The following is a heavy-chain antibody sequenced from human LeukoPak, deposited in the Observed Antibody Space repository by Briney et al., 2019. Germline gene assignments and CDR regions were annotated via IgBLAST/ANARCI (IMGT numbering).Heavy chain of an antibody. CDR3: ARAIAAAIGQDYYYYYGMDV. CDR2: INHSGST. D-gene: IGHD6-13*01. CDR1: GGSISSSSYY. V-gene: IGHV4-39*07. Sequence: SETLSLTCTVSGGSISSSSYYWGWIRQPPGKGLEWIGEINHSGSTNYNPSLKSRVTISVDTSKNQFSLKLSSVTAADTAVYYCARAIAAAIGQDYYYYYGMDVWGQGTTVTVSS. J-gene: IGHJ6*02.